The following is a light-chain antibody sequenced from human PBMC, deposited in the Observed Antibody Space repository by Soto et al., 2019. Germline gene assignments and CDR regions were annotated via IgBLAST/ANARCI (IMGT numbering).Light chain of an antibody. CDR3: SSYTSSSTLV. Sequence: QSALTQPRSVSGSPGQSVTLSCTGTSSDVGGYHYVSWYQQHPGKAPKLMIYEVSNRPSGVSNRFSGSKSGNTASLTISGLQAEDEADYYCSSYTSSSTLVFGGGTKVTVL. V-gene: IGLV2-14*01. CDR2: EVS. J-gene: IGLJ2*01. CDR1: SSDVGGYHY.